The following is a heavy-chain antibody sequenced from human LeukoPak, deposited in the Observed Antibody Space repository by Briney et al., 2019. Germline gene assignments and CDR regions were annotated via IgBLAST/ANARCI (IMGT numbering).Heavy chain of an antibody. Sequence: SETLSLTCAVYGGSFSGYYWSWIRQPPGKGLEWIGEINHSGSTNYNPSLKSRVTISVDTSKNQFSLKLNSATAADTAVYYCARDPVSGGGYFDYWGQGTLVTVSS. V-gene: IGHV4-34*01. CDR2: INHSGST. J-gene: IGHJ4*02. D-gene: IGHD6-19*01. CDR3: ARDPVSGGGYFDY. CDR1: GGSFSGYY.